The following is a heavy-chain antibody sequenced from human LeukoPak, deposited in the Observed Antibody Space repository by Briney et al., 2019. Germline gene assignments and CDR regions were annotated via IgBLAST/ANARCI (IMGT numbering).Heavy chain of an antibody. CDR1: GGSISSYY. V-gene: IGHV4-4*07. Sequence: PSETLSLTCTVSGGSISSYYWSWIRQPAGKGLEWIGRIYTSGSTNYNPSLKSRVTKSVDTSKNQFSLKLSSVTAADTAVYYCARGPPIRAARRLSWFDPWGQGTLVIVSS. CDR2: IYTSGST. J-gene: IGHJ5*02. D-gene: IGHD6-6*01. CDR3: ARGPPIRAARRLSWFDP.